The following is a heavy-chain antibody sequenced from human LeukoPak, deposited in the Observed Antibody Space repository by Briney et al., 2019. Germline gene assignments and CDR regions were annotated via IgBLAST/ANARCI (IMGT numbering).Heavy chain of an antibody. J-gene: IGHJ5*02. Sequence: GGSLRLSCAASGFTFSSYWMSWVRQAPGKGLEWVSAISGSGGSTYYADSVKGRFTISRDNSNNTLYLQMNSLRAEDTAVYYCAKDQMSNYGSWFDPWGQGTLVTVSS. CDR1: GFTFSSYW. CDR2: ISGSGGST. V-gene: IGHV3-23*01. D-gene: IGHD4-11*01. CDR3: AKDQMSNYGSWFDP.